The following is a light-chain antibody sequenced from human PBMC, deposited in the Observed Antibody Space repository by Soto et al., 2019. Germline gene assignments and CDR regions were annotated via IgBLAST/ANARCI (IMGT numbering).Light chain of an antibody. CDR1: QSISRW. CDR2: DAS. CDR3: QQYKNWPPLT. Sequence: DIQMTQSPSTLSASVGDRVTITCRASQSISRWLAWYQQKSGKAPKFLIYDASSLESGVPSRFSGSGSGTEFTLTITSLQSEDFAVYYCQQYKNWPPLTFGGGTKVDIK. J-gene: IGKJ4*01. V-gene: IGKV1-5*01.